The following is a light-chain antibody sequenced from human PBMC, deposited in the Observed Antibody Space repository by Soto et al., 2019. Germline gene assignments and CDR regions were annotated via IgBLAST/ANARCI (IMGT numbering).Light chain of an antibody. CDR3: QSYDNSLSGSDV. J-gene: IGLJ1*01. CDR2: LNV. V-gene: IGLV1-40*01. CDR1: STNIGAGYD. Sequence: QSVLTQPPSVSGAPGQRVIISCTGSSTNIGAGYDVNWYQQLQGTAPKLLIYLNVNRPSGFPDRFSGSKSATSASLSISGLQAEDEAEDYCQSYDNSLSGSDVFGTGTKLTVL.